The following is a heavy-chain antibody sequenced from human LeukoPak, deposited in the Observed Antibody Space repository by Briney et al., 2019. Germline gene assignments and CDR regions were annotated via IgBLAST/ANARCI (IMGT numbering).Heavy chain of an antibody. J-gene: IGHJ4*02. CDR3: ARDAQRGFDYSSSLEY. CDR1: GFRLGSYS. Sequence: PGGSLRLSCGASGFRLGSYSMDWVRQAPGKGLEWVSHINSGSYTIYYADSVKGRFAISRDNAGNSLYLQMNSLRDEDTAVYYCARDAQRGFDYSSSLEYWGQGTPVTVST. V-gene: IGHV3-48*02. CDR2: INSGSYTI. D-gene: IGHD4-11*01.